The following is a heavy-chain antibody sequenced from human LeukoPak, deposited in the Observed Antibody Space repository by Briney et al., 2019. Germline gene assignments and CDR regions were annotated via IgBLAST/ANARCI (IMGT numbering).Heavy chain of an antibody. Sequence: PSETLSLTCTVSGYSISSGYYWGWIRQPPGKGLEWIGSIYHSGSTYYNPSLKSRVTMSVDTSKNQFSLKLSSVTAADTAVYYCARESGVFDYWGQGTLVTVSS. D-gene: IGHD3-10*01. CDR1: GYSISSGYY. CDR3: ARESGVFDY. CDR2: IYHSGST. J-gene: IGHJ4*02. V-gene: IGHV4-38-2*02.